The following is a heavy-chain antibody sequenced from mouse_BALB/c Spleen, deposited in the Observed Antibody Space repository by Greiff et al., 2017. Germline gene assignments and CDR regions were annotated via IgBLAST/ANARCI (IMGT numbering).Heavy chain of an antibody. D-gene: IGHD1-1*01. V-gene: IGHV14-3*02. Sequence: EVKLMESGAELVKPGASVKLSCTASGFNIKDTYMHWVKQRPEQGLEWIGRIDPANGNTKYDPKFQGKATITADTSSNTAYLQLSSLTSEDTAVYYCARSPAYGGFDYWGQGTTLTVSS. CDR2: IDPANGNT. J-gene: IGHJ2*01. CDR3: ARSPAYGGFDY. CDR1: GFNIKDTY.